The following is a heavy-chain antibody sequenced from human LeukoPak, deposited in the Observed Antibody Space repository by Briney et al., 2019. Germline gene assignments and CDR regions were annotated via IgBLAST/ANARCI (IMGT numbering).Heavy chain of an antibody. CDR2: IYPGDSDT. D-gene: IGHD3-10*01. V-gene: IGHV5-51*01. CDR1: GYSFTGHW. CDR3: ARRGDWDSILRGVFFDY. Sequence: GESLKISCKGTGYSFTGHWIAWVRHMPGKGLEWMGIIYPGDSDTRYSPSFQGQVTISADKSINTVYLQWSSLKASDTALYYCARRGDWDSILRGVFFDYWGRGTLVTVSS. J-gene: IGHJ4*02.